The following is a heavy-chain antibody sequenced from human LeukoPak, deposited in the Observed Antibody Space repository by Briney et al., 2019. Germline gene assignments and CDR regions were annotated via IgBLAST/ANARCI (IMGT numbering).Heavy chain of an antibody. CDR1: GFTFSSHA. J-gene: IGHJ6*03. CDR2: ISGSGGST. CDR3: AKRRSVSYNYYYMDV. Sequence: GGSLRLSCAASGFTFSSHAMSWVRQAPGKGLEWVSVISGSGGSTYYADSVKGRFTISRDNSKNTVYLQMNSLSAEDTAVYYCAKRRSVSYNYYYMDVWGKGTTVTVSS. D-gene: IGHD2-8*01. V-gene: IGHV3-23*01.